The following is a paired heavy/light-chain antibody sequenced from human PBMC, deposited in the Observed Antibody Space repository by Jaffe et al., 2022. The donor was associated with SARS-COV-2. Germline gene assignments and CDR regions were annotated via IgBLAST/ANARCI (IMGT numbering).Light chain of an antibody. CDR3: QHRSNWPLT. J-gene: IGKJ4*01. CDR1: QSVSSS. Sequence: EIVLTQSPATLSLSPGERATLSCRASQSVSSSLMWYQQKPGQAPRLLIYDASIRATGIPARFSGSGSGTDFTLTISSLEPEDFAVYYCQHRSNWPLTFGGGTKVEIK. V-gene: IGKV3-11*01. CDR2: DAS.
Heavy chain of an antibody. CDR3: TRDIAVGVFDW. CDR1: GFSFTGYG. D-gene: IGHD2-15*01. Sequence: QVQLVESGGGVVQPGRSLRLSCAASGFSFTGYGFHWVRQAPGKGLEWVAVIWYDGSNKFYADSVKGRFTISRDNSKNTVYLEMNNLRADDTSVYYCTRDIAVGVFDWWGQGALVTVSS. J-gene: IGHJ4*02. CDR2: IWYDGSNK. V-gene: IGHV3-33*01.